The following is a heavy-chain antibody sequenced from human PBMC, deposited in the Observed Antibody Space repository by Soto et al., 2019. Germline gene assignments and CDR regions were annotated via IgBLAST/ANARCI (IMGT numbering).Heavy chain of an antibody. CDR2: ISYDGSNK. CDR3: ANEGVPIYYYYGMDV. J-gene: IGHJ6*02. Sequence: GGSLRLSCAASGFTFSSYGMHWVRQAPGKGLEWVAVISYDGSNKYYADSVKGRFTISRDNSKNTLYLQMNSLRAEDTAVYYCANEGVPIYYYYGMDVWGQGTTVTVSS. CDR1: GFTFSSYG. V-gene: IGHV3-30*18.